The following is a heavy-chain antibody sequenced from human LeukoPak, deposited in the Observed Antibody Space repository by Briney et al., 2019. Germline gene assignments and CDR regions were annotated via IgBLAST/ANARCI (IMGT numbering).Heavy chain of an antibody. D-gene: IGHD3-3*01. CDR1: GGSFSGYY. J-gene: IGHJ4*02. V-gene: IGHV4-34*01. CDR2: INHSGST. CDR3: ARGYYDFWSGYYVYYFDY. Sequence: SEALSLTCAVYGGSFSGYYWSWIRQPPGKGLEWIGEINHSGSTNYNPSLKSRVTISVDTSKNQFSLKLSSVTAADTAVYYCARGYYDFWSGYYVYYFDYWGQGTLVTVSS.